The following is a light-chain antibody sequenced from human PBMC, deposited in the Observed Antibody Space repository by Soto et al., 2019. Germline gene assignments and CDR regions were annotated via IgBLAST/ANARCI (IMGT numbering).Light chain of an antibody. CDR3: QSYDSSLSGGV. J-gene: IGLJ3*02. CDR2: GNS. Sequence: QAVVTQPPSVSGAPGQRVTISCTGSSSNIGAGYDVHWYQQLPGTAPKLLIYGNSNRPSGVPDRFSGSKSGTSASLAITGLQGEDEAGYCCQSYDSSLSGGVFGGGTKVTVL. CDR1: SSNIGAGYD. V-gene: IGLV1-40*01.